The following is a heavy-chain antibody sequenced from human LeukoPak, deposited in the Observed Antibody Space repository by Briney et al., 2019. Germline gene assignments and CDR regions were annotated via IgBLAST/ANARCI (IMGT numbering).Heavy chain of an antibody. D-gene: IGHD6-19*01. Sequence: GGSLRLSCTASGFTFGDYAMSWFRQAPGKGLEWVGFIRSKAYGGTTEYAASVKGRFTISRDDSKSIAYLQMNSLKTEDTAVYYCTRDSVLRGWYRPSWFDPWGQGTLVTVSS. CDR2: IRSKAYGGTT. CDR1: GFTFGDYA. V-gene: IGHV3-49*03. CDR3: TRDSVLRGWYRPSWFDP. J-gene: IGHJ5*02.